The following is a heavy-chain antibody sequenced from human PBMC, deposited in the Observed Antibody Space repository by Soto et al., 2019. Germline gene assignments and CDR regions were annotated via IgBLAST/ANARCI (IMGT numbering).Heavy chain of an antibody. Sequence: QVQLVQSGAEVRKPGASVKVSCRTSGYTFTHYYVHWVRQAPGQGLEWLGITTPASGSTNYAHEFQGIVTLTMDTSTTTVYMALSGLRAEDTAIFYCARDVAAGDHWGQGTLVTVSS. CDR1: GYTFTHYY. D-gene: IGHD6-13*01. CDR2: TTPASGST. CDR3: ARDVAAGDH. J-gene: IGHJ4*02. V-gene: IGHV1-46*01.